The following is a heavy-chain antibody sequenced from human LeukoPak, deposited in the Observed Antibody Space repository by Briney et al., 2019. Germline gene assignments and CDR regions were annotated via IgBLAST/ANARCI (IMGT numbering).Heavy chain of an antibody. CDR2: IKSDESAT. V-gene: IGHV3-74*01. CDR1: GFSFSTHW. CDR3: GSLTVVARDH. Sequence: PGGSLRLSCAASGFSFSTHWMHWVRQAPGKGLVYVAQIKSDESATAYADSVKGRFTISRDNAKNTLYLEMSSLRAEDTAVYYCGSLTVVARDHWGQGTLVTVSS. D-gene: IGHD3-22*01. J-gene: IGHJ4*02.